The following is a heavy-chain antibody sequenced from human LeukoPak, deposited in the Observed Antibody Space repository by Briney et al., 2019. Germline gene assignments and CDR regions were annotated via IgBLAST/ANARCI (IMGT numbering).Heavy chain of an antibody. J-gene: IGHJ4*02. D-gene: IGHD6-19*01. Sequence: GGSLRLSCAASGFTFSSYWMSWVRQAPGKGLEWVANIKQDGSEEYYVDSVKGRFTISRDNAKNSLYLQMNSLRAEDTAVYYCARSLDGSGWFYYFDYWGQGTLVTVSS. CDR1: GFTFSSYW. V-gene: IGHV3-7*01. CDR2: IKQDGSEE. CDR3: ARSLDGSGWFYYFDY.